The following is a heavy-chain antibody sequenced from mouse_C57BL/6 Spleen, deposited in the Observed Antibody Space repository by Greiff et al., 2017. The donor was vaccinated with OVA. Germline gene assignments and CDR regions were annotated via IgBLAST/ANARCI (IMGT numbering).Heavy chain of an antibody. CDR3: AREDGAGYYFDY. D-gene: IGHD1-1*02. V-gene: IGHV1-64*01. Sequence: VQLQQSGAELVKPGASVKLSCKASGYTFTSYWMHWVKQRPGQGLEWIGMIHPNSGSTNYNEKFKSKATLTVDKSSSTAYMQLSSLTSEDSAVYYCAREDGAGYYFDYWGQGTTLTVSS. CDR1: GYTFTSYW. J-gene: IGHJ2*01. CDR2: IHPNSGST.